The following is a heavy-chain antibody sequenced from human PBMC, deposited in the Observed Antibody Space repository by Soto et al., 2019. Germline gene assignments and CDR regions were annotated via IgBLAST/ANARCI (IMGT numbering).Heavy chain of an antibody. J-gene: IGHJ6*03. CDR2: IYYSGST. D-gene: IGHD6-19*01. CDR3: ARVQAGAGTDYMDV. CDR1: GGSISSYY. Sequence: PSETLSLTCTVSGGSISSYYWSWIRQPPGKGLEWIGYIYYSGSTNYNPSLKSRVTISVDTSKNQFSLKLSSVTAADTAVYYCARVQAGAGTDYMDVWGKGTTVTVSS. V-gene: IGHV4-59*01.